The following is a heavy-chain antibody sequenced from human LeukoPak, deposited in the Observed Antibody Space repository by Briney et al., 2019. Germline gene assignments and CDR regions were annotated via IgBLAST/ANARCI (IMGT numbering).Heavy chain of an antibody. CDR2: INPNSGGT. V-gene: IGHV1-2*02. J-gene: IGHJ4*02. CDR3: ARDHLFIAAGSGY. Sequence: ASVKVSCKASGYTFTGYYMHWVRQAPGQGLEWMGWINPNSGGTNYAQKLQGRVTMTTDTSTSTAYMELRSLRSDDTAVYYCARDHLFIAAGSGYWGQGTLVTVSS. CDR1: GYTFTGYY. D-gene: IGHD6-13*01.